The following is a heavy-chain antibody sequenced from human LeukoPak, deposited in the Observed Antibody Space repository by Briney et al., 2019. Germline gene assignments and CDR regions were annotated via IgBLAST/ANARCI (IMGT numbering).Heavy chain of an antibody. V-gene: IGHV3-23*01. CDR3: ARVVAVAGTPNYYYYGMDV. CDR1: GFTFSSYA. CDR2: ISGSGGST. Sequence: GGSLRLSCAASGFTFSSYAMSWVRQAPGKGLEWVSAISGSGGSTYYADSVKGRFTISRDNSKNTLYLQMNSLRAEDTAVYYCARVVAVAGTPNYYYYGMDVWGQGTTVTVSS. D-gene: IGHD6-19*01. J-gene: IGHJ6*02.